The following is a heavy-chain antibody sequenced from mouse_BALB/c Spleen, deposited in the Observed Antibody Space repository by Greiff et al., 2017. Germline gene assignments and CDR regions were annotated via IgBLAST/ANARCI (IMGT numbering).Heavy chain of an antibody. CDR1: GYSITSDYA. V-gene: IGHV3-2*02. CDR3: ARDYYEYYFDY. D-gene: IGHD2-4*01. Sequence: EVKLVESGPGLVKPSQSLSLTCTVTGYSITSDYAWNWIRQFPGNKLEWMGYISYSGSTSYNPSLKSRISITRDTSKNQFFLQLNSVTTEDTATYYCARDYYEYYFDYWGQGTTLTVSS. J-gene: IGHJ2*01. CDR2: ISYSGST.